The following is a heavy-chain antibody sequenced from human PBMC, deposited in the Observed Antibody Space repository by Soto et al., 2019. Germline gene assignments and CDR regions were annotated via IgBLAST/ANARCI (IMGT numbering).Heavy chain of an antibody. J-gene: IGHJ5*02. CDR2: IWYDGSNK. CDR3: ARDLDIVVVPAGPFDP. Sequence: GGSLRLSCAASGFTFSSYGMHWVRQAPGKGLEWVAVIWYDGSNKYYADSVKGRFTISRDNSKNTLYLQMNSLRAEDTAVYYCARDLDIVVVPAGPFDPWGQGTL. CDR1: GFTFSSYG. V-gene: IGHV3-33*01. D-gene: IGHD2-2*03.